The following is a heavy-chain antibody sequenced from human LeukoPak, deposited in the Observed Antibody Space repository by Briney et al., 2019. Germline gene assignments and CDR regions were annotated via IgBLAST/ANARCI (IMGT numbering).Heavy chain of an antibody. D-gene: IGHD4-17*01. Sequence: PGGSLRLSCAASGFTFSSYSMHWVRQAPGKGLEWVAVIWYDGSNKYYADSMKGRFTISRDNSKNTLYLQMNSLRAEDTAVYYCARATVTTFRLSLDYWGQGTLVTVSS. CDR2: IWYDGSNK. CDR3: ARATVTTFRLSLDY. J-gene: IGHJ4*02. CDR1: GFTFSSYS. V-gene: IGHV3-33*01.